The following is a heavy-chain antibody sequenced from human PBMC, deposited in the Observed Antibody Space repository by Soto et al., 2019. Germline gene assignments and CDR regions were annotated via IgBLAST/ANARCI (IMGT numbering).Heavy chain of an antibody. D-gene: IGHD2-15*01. CDR1: GYTFTSYA. V-gene: IGHV1-3*01. CDR2: INAGNGNT. J-gene: IGHJ5*02. Sequence: QVQLVQSGAEVKKPGASVKVSCKASGYTFTSYAMHWVRQAPGQRLEWMGWINAGNGNTKYSQKFQGRGPNTRDTSASTAYMELSSLRSEDTAVYYCAREVVAATPSWFDPWGQGTLVTVSS. CDR3: AREVVAATPSWFDP.